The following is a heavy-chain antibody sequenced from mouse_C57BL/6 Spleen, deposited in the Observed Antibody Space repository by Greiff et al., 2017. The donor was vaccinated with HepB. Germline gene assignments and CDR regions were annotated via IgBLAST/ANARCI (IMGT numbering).Heavy chain of an antibody. CDR3: ARTPSHYYGSSYGAMDY. CDR1: GFSLTSYG. V-gene: IGHV2-2*01. Sequence: QVHVKQSGPGLVQPSQSLSITCTVSGFSLTSYGVHWVRQSPGKGLEWLGVIWSGGSTDYNAAFISRLSISKDNSKSQVFFKMNSLQADDTAIYYCARTPSHYYGSSYGAMDYWGQGTSVTVSS. CDR2: IWSGGST. J-gene: IGHJ4*01. D-gene: IGHD1-1*01.